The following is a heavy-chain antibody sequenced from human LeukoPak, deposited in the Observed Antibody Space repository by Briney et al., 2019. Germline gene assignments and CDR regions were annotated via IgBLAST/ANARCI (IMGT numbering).Heavy chain of an antibody. CDR3: ARDPYSSSWYYAFDI. D-gene: IGHD6-13*01. V-gene: IGHV3-53*01. CDR1: GFTVSSNY. J-gene: IGHJ3*02. CDR2: IYSGGST. Sequence: GSLRLSCEASGFTVSSNYMSWVRQAPGKGLEWVSVIYSGGSTYYADSVKGRFTISRDNSKNTLYLQMNSLRAEDTAVYYCARDPYSSSWYYAFDIWGQGTMVTVSS.